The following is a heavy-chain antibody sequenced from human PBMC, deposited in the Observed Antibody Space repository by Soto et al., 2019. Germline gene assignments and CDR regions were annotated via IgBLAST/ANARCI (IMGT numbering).Heavy chain of an antibody. CDR1: GFTFRTYA. CDR2: IIGSGGST. J-gene: IGHJ6*02. CDR3: ARKNTYYYDSSGRMDV. Sequence: PGGSLRLSCAASGFTFRTYAMNWVRQVPGKGLEWVSGIIGSGGSTYYADSVKGRFTISRDNSKNTLFLQMNSLRAEDTAVYYCARKNTYYYDSSGRMDVWGQGTTVTVSS. V-gene: IGHV3-23*01. D-gene: IGHD3-22*01.